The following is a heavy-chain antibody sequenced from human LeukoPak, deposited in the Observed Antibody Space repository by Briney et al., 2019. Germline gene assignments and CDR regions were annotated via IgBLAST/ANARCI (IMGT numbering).Heavy chain of an antibody. V-gene: IGHV4-31*03. D-gene: IGHD5-12*01. J-gene: IGHJ6*02. CDR1: GGSISSGGYY. CDR2: IYYSGST. CDR3: ARGVATTEYYYGMDV. Sequence: PSETLSLTCTVSGGSISSGGYYWSWIRQHPGKGLEWIGYIYYSGSTYYNPSLKSRVTISVDTSKNQFSLKLSSVTAAETAVYYCARGVATTEYYYGMDVWGQGTTVTVSS.